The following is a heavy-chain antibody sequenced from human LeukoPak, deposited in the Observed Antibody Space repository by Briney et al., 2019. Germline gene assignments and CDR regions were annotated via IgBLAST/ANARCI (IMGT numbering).Heavy chain of an antibody. CDR1: GFTFSSYG. D-gene: IGHD4-17*01. V-gene: IGHV3-30*02. J-gene: IGHJ6*02. CDR2: IRYDGSNK. CDR3: AKDPGSGDYRRLHYYYGMDV. Sequence: GGSLRLSCAASGFTFSSYGMHWVRQAPGKGLEWVAFIRYDGSNKYYADSVKGRFTISRDNSKNTLYLQMNSLRAEDTAVYYCAKDPGSGDYRRLHYYYGMDVWGRGTTVTVSS.